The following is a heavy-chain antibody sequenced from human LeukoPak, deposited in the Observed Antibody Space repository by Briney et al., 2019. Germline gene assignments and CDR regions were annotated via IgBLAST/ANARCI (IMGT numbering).Heavy chain of an antibody. V-gene: IGHV3-7*01. CDR3: VRDPVDY. CDR2: IKQEANEK. Sequence: PGGSLRLSPAPSRFTLSNYWMSSVPQAPGKGVGWVASIKQEANEKYNMDSLTARFNISRDNAKNSLFLQMISLRAEDTALYYCVRDPVDYWGQGILVTVSS. CDR1: RFTLSNYW. J-gene: IGHJ4*02.